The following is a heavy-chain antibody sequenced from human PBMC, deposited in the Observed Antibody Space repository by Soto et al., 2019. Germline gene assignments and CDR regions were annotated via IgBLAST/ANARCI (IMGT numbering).Heavy chain of an antibody. Sequence: QVQLVESGGGVVQPGRSLRLSCAASGFTFSSFGMHWVRQAPGKGLEWVALISYDGSNTYYADSVKGRFTISRDNSKNTLYVQMNSLRADDTAVYYCAKGVYSTDYYGMDVWGQGTTATVSS. V-gene: IGHV3-30*18. D-gene: IGHD6-13*01. J-gene: IGHJ6*02. CDR1: GFTFSSFG. CDR3: AKGVYSTDYYGMDV. CDR2: ISYDGSNT.